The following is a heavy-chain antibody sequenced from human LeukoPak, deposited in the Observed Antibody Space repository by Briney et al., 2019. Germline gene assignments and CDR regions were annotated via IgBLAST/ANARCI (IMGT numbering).Heavy chain of an antibody. CDR3: AKDIAAAGRDYFDY. D-gene: IGHD6-13*01. CDR1: GFTFSSYG. J-gene: IGHJ4*02. Sequence: GGSLRLSCAASGFTFSSYGMSWVRQTPGKGLEWVSAISGSGGSTYYADSVKGRFTISRDNSKNTLYLQMNSLRAEDTAVYYCAKDIAAAGRDYFDYWGQGTLVTVSS. V-gene: IGHV3-23*01. CDR2: ISGSGGST.